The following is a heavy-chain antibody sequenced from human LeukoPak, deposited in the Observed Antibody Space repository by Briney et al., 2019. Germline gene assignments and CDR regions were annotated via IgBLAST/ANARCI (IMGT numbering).Heavy chain of an antibody. CDR1: GGSISSHY. D-gene: IGHD3-10*01. V-gene: IGHV4-59*11. J-gene: IGHJ4*02. Sequence: SETLSLTCTVSGGSISSHYWSWIRQPPGKGLEWIGYIYYSGSTNYNPSLKSRVTISVDTSKNQFSLKLSSVTAADTAVYYCARDGGERGTFDYWGQGTLVTVSS. CDR3: ARDGGERGTFDY. CDR2: IYYSGST.